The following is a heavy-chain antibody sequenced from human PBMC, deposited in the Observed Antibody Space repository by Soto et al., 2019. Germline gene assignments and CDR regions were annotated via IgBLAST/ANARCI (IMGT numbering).Heavy chain of an antibody. V-gene: IGHV1-8*01. CDR1: GYTFTSYD. CDR2: MNPNSGNT. D-gene: IGHD6-13*01. Sequence: QVQLVQSGAEVKKPGASVKVSCKASGYTFTSYDINWVRQATGQVLEWMGWMNPNSGNTGYGHKFQGRVTMTRNTSISTAYMELSSLRSEDTAVYYCARGVFGAAAGEYYFDYWGQGTLVTVSS. CDR3: ARGVFGAAAGEYYFDY. J-gene: IGHJ4*02.